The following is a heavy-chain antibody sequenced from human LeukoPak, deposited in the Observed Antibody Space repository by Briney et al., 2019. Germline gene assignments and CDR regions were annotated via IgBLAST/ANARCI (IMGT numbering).Heavy chain of an antibody. J-gene: IGHJ3*02. CDR2: IFYSGIT. Sequence: SETLSLTCTLSGDSISSSSFYWAWIRQPPGKGLECIGTIFYSGITYYSSSLKSRVTISVDASKNQFSLKLSSVTVADTAVYFCARSGPAAGRPDAFDIWGQGTMVTVSS. CDR3: ARSGPAAGRPDAFDI. D-gene: IGHD2-2*01. V-gene: IGHV4-39*07. CDR1: GDSISSSSFY.